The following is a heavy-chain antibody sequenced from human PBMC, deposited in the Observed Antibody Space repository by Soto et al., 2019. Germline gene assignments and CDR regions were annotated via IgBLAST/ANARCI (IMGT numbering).Heavy chain of an antibody. Sequence: SETLSLTCTVSGGSIISGGYYWILIRQHPGKGLEWIGYIYYSGSTYYNPSLKSRVTISVDTSKNQFSLKLSSVTAADTAVYYCARLSYGYLYYYHAMDVRGQGPTVTVSS. D-gene: IGHD5-18*01. V-gene: IGHV4-31*03. J-gene: IGHJ6*02. CDR2: IYYSGST. CDR1: GGSIISGGYY. CDR3: ARLSYGYLYYYHAMDV.